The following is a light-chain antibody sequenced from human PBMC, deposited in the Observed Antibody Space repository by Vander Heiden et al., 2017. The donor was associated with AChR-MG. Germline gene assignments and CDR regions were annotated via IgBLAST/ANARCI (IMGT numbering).Light chain of an antibody. CDR2: WAA. Sequence: DLVMPQSPDSLAVSLGERPAINCKSSQSVFQSSNNSNYLAWYQQKPGQPPKLLIYWAATREFGVPDRFSGSGSGTDFTLTISSLQAEEVAVYYCQQYYSTPPYTFGQGTKLEIK. CDR3: QQYYSTPPYT. V-gene: IGKV4-1*01. CDR1: QSVFQSSNNSNY. J-gene: IGKJ2*01.